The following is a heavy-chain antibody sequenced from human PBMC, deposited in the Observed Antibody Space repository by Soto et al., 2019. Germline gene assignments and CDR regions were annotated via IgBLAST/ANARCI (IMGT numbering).Heavy chain of an antibody. CDR3: ARVQSGYDFAY. Sequence: ASVKVSCTASGYTFTSYGISWVRQAPGQGLEWMGWISAYNGNTHYAQKLQGRVTMTTDTSTSTAYMELRSLRSDDTAVYYCARVQSGYDFAYWGQGTLVTVSS. J-gene: IGHJ4*02. CDR1: GYTFTSYG. V-gene: IGHV1-18*01. D-gene: IGHD5-12*01. CDR2: ISAYNGNT.